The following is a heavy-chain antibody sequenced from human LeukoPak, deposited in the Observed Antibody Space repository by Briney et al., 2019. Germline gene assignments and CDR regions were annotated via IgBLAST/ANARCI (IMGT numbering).Heavy chain of an antibody. D-gene: IGHD3-3*01. CDR2: IKSKIHGGTI. CDR1: GFTFDKAW. V-gene: IGHV3-15*01. J-gene: IGHJ4*02. CDR3: TTPLDFWSGYYIRYFDY. Sequence: GGSLRLSCAASGFTFDKAWMTWVRQAPGKGLEWVGRIKSKIHGGTIDYAAPVKGRFTISRDDSENTVYLQMSSLRTEDTAMYYCTTPLDFWSGYYIRYFDYWGQGTLVTVSS.